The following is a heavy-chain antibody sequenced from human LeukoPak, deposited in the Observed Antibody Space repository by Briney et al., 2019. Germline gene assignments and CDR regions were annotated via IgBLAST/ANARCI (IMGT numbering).Heavy chain of an antibody. CDR1: GFTLSGSA. Sequence: GGSLRLSCTASGFTLSGSAIHWVRQASGKGLEWVGRIRSKANNYATACAASVKGRFTISRDDSKNTVYLQMNSLRAEDTAVYYCARAQGSQRLLQDAFDIWGQGTMVTVSS. J-gene: IGHJ3*02. CDR2: IRSKANNYAT. CDR3: ARAQGSQRLLQDAFDI. V-gene: IGHV3-73*01. D-gene: IGHD3-16*01.